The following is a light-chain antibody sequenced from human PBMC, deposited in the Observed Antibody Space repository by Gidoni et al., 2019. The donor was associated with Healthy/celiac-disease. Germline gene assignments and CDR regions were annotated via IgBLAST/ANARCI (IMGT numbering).Light chain of an antibody. J-gene: IGKJ2*01. CDR3: QQCYSTSYT. CDR2: GAT. Sequence: DIQMTQSPSSLSASVGDRVTITCRARQNIGGYLNWYQHKPGKAPELLIFGATNLHSGAPPRFSGSGSGTDFSLTISSLQPEDFASYYCQQCYSTSYTFGQGTKVEIK. CDR1: QNIGGY. V-gene: IGKV1-39*01.